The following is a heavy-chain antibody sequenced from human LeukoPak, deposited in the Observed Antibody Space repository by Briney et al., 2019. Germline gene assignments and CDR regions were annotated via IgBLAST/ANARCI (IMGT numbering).Heavy chain of an antibody. D-gene: IGHD5-18*01. CDR3: ARGGRYSYGFDP. CDR2: INHSGST. V-gene: IGHV4-34*01. J-gene: IGHJ5*02. CDR1: GGSFSGYY. Sequence: SETPSLTCAVYGGSFSGYYWSWIRQPPGKGLEWIGEINHSGSTNYNPSLKSRVTISVDTSKNQFSLKLSSVTAADTAVYYCARGGRYSYGFDPWGQGTLVTVSS.